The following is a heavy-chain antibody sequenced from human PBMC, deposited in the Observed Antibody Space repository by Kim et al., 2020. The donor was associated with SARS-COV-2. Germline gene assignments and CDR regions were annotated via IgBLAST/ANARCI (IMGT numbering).Heavy chain of an antibody. J-gene: IGHJ6*02. CDR2: ISYDGSNK. CDR1: GFTFSSYA. V-gene: IGHV3-30*04. Sequence: GGSLRLSCAASGFTFSSYAMHWVRQAPGKGLEWVAVISYDGSNKYYAYSVKGRFTISRDNSKNTLYLQMNSLRAEDTAVYYCARDRGGVIMVPSNDWGQGTTVTVSS. D-gene: IGHD3-10*01. CDR3: ARDRGGVIMVPSND.